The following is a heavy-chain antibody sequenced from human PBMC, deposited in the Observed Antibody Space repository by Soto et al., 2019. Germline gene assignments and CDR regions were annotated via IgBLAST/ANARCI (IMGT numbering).Heavy chain of an antibody. CDR2: IIPILGIA. J-gene: IGHJ5*02. CDR3: ARESAAAVLAYWFDP. CDR1: GGTFSSYT. D-gene: IGHD6-13*01. Sequence: SVKVSCKASGGTFSSYTISWVRQAPGQGLEWMGRIIPILGIANYAQKFQGRVTITADKSTSTAYMELSSLRSEDTAVYYCARESAAAVLAYWFDPWGQGTLVTVSS. V-gene: IGHV1-69*04.